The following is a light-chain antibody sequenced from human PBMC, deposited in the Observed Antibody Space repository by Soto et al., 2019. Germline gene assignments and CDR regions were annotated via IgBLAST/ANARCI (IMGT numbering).Light chain of an antibody. CDR3: ATWDDSLNDVV. J-gene: IGLJ2*01. CDR1: SSNIGNNY. Sequence: QSVLTQPPSASATPGQRVTISCSGSSSNIGNNYVHWYQQLPGTAPKLLIYRNNQRPSGVPDRISGSKSGTSASLAISGLRSEDEADYYCATWDDSLNDVVFGGGTKLTVL. V-gene: IGLV1-47*01. CDR2: RNN.